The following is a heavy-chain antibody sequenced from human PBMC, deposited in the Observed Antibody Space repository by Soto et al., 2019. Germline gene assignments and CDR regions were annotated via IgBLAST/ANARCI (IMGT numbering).Heavy chain of an antibody. CDR1: GFTFSDHG. V-gene: IGHV3-33*01. D-gene: IGHD7-27*01. CDR2: MWYDGSNK. Sequence: QVQLVESGGGVVQPGRSQRLSCAASGFTFSDHGMHWVRQAPGKGLEWVAVMWYDGSNKYYADSVKGRFSISRDNSKNTLYLHMSSLRGEDTAVYYCARDSAGKTDWGLRGAFDFW. J-gene: IGHJ3*01. CDR3: ARDSAGKTDWGLRGAFDF.